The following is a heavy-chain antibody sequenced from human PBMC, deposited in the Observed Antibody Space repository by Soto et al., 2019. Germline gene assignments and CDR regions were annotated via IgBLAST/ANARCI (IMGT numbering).Heavy chain of an antibody. D-gene: IGHD2-2*02. V-gene: IGHV1-3*01. CDR2: INAGNGNT. Sequence: ASVKVSCKASGYTFSNYAVYWVRQAPGQRLEWMGWINAGNGNTKYSQKFQGRVTITRDTSASTAYMELSSLRSEDTAVYYCARDLTAVVPAAIDVAARPYYYYGMDVWGQGTTVTVSS. CDR3: ARDLTAVVPAAIDVAARPYYYYGMDV. J-gene: IGHJ6*02. CDR1: GYTFSNYA.